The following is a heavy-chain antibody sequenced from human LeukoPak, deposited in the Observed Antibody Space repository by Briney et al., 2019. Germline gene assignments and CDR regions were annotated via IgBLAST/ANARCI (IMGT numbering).Heavy chain of an antibody. Sequence: QPGGSLRLSCAASGFTFSDHYMSWIRQAPGKGLEWVAVIWFDGSNQYYVDSVRGRFSISRDNSKNTLYLQMNTLRAEDTGVYYCARDRGSGDSFDLWGQGAMVTVSS. V-gene: IGHV3-33*08. CDR2: IWFDGSNQ. J-gene: IGHJ3*01. D-gene: IGHD6-19*01. CDR3: ARDRGSGDSFDL. CDR1: GFTFSDHY.